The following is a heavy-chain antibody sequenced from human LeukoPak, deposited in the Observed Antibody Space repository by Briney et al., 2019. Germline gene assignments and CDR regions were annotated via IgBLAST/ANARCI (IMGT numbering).Heavy chain of an antibody. D-gene: IGHD3-22*01. V-gene: IGHV3-7*01. CDR1: GFTFSSYW. J-gene: IGHJ4*02. CDR3: AKVTYYYDSSGYLPSN. CDR2: IKQDGSEK. Sequence: GGSLRLSCAASGFTFSSYWMSWVRQAPGKGLEWVANIKQDGSEKYYVDSVKGRFTISRDNAKNTLYLQMNSLRAEDTAVYYCAKVTYYYDSSGYLPSNWGQGTLVTVSS.